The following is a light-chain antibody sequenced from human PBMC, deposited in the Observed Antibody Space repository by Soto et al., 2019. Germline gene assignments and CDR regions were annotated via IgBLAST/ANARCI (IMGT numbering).Light chain of an antibody. V-gene: IGKV1-13*02. CDR2: GAS. J-gene: IGKJ4*01. Sequence: IQLTQYTYSLSGAVGDRVAITCLASQDISSSLAWYQQKAGKAPKLLIYGASILQSGVPSGFSGSGFGTDFTLTISSLRAEDFVIYFCQQTKSYPSTFGGGTKVDI. CDR1: QDISSS. CDR3: QQTKSYPST.